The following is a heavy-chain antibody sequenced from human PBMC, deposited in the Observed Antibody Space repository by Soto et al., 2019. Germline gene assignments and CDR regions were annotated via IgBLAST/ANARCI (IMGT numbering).Heavy chain of an antibody. V-gene: IGHV3-33*01. D-gene: IGHD3-10*01. CDR1: GFTFSSYG. J-gene: IGHJ4*02. Sequence: QVQLVESGGGVVQPGRSLRLSCAASGFTFSSYGMHWVRQAPGKGLEWVAVIWYDGSNKYYADSVKGRFTISRDNSKNTLYLQMNSLRAEDTAVYYCAREDVLLWFGELGPLDYWGQGTLVTVSS. CDR2: IWYDGSNK. CDR3: AREDVLLWFGELGPLDY.